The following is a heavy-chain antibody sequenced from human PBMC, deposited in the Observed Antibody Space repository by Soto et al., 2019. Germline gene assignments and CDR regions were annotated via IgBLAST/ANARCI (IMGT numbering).Heavy chain of an antibody. CDR2: IIPIFGTA. D-gene: IGHD6-19*01. V-gene: IGHV1-69*01. CDR3: ARDRGGIAVAAVWERYYYGMDV. Sequence: QVQLVQSGAEVKKPGSSVKVSCKASGGTFSSYAISWVRQAPGQGLEWMGGIIPIFGTANYAQKFQGRVTITADESTSTAYMELSSLRSEDTAVYYCARDRGGIAVAAVWERYYYGMDVWGQGTTVTVSS. J-gene: IGHJ6*02. CDR1: GGTFSSYA.